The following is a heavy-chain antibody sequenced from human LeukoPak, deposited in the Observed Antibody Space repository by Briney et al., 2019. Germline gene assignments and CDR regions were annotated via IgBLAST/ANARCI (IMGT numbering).Heavy chain of an antibody. CDR3: ARGGYSSSWYYENYYYYYMDV. J-gene: IGHJ6*03. D-gene: IGHD6-13*01. CDR2: ISSSGSTI. Sequence: GGSLRLSCAASGFTFSSYEMNWVRQAPGKGLEWVSYISSSGSTIYYADSVKGRFTISRDNAKNSLYLQMNSLRAEDTAVYYCARGGYSSSWYYENYYYYYMDVWGKGTTVTISS. V-gene: IGHV3-48*03. CDR1: GFTFSSYE.